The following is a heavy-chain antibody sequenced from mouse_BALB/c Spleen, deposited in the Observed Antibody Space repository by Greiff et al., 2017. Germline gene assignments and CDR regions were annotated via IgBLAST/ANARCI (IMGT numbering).Heavy chain of an antibody. CDR2: IYPGDGDT. V-gene: IGHV1-87*01. CDR3: ARFINTNWYFDV. J-gene: IGHJ1*01. Sequence: VQLQQSGAELARPGASVKLSCKASGYTFTSYWMQWVKQRPGQGLEWIGAIYPGDGDTRYTQKFKGKATLTADKSSSTAYMQLSSLASEDSAVYYCARFINTNWYFDVWGAGTTVTVSS. CDR1: GYTFTSYW. D-gene: IGHD1-1*01.